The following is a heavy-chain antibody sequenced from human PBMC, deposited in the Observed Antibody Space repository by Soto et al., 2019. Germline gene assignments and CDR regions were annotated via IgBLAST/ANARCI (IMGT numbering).Heavy chain of an antibody. D-gene: IGHD3-10*01. CDR3: ARCEFGFGNHWYFDL. CDR2: IIPIFGTA. CDR1: GGTFSSYA. J-gene: IGHJ2*01. Sequence: QVQLVQSGAEVKKPGSSVKVSSKASGGTFSSYAISWVRQAPGQGLEWMGGIIPIFGTANYAQKFQGRVTITADESTSTAYMELSSLRSEDTAVYYCARCEFGFGNHWYFDLWGRGTLVTVSS. V-gene: IGHV1-69*01.